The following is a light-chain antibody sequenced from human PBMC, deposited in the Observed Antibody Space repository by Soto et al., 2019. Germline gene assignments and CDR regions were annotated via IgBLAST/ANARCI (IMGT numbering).Light chain of an antibody. CDR3: QQYGNSPPIA. CDR2: GAS. J-gene: IGKJ5*01. V-gene: IGKV3-20*01. Sequence: EIVLTQSPGTLSLSPGERATRSCRASQSVSSNYLAWYLQKPGQAPRLLIYGASSRATGIPDRFRGSVSGTDFTPTISRLEPEDFAVYYCQQYGNSPPIAVGQGTRLEIK. CDR1: QSVSSNY.